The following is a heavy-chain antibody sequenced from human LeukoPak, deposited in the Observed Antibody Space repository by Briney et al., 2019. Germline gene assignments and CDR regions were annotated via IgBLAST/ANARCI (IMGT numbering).Heavy chain of an antibody. J-gene: IGHJ4*02. CDR2: ISSSGNT. V-gene: IGHV4-39*01. CDR1: GDSFSSSSYF. D-gene: IGHD1-26*01. Sequence: PSETLSLTCTVSGDSFSSSSYFWDWLRQAPGKGLECIGTISSSGNTYYNPSLKSRVTMSVDTSKNQFSLKLTSVTAADTTVYYCARHYSGTYYRFDSWGQGTLVTVSS. CDR3: ARHYSGTYYRFDS.